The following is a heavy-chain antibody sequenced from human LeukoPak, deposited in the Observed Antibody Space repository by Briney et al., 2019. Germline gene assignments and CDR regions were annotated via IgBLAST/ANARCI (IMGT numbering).Heavy chain of an antibody. Sequence: GGSLRLSCAASGFTFSSYGVHWVRQAPGKGLEWVAVIWYDGSNKYYADSVKGRFTISRDNSKNTLYLQMNSLRAEDTAVYYCAEDSQLERRGLPDYWGQGTLVTVSS. CDR1: GFTFSSYG. D-gene: IGHD1-1*01. CDR2: IWYDGSNK. CDR3: AEDSQLERRGLPDY. V-gene: IGHV3-33*06. J-gene: IGHJ4*02.